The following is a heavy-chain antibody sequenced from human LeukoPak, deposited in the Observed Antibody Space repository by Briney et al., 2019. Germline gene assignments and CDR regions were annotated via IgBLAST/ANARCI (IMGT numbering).Heavy chain of an antibody. CDR1: GFTFSSYG. CDR2: IKQDGSEK. J-gene: IGHJ4*02. CDR3: ARMLSSGWYREFDY. V-gene: IGHV3-7*01. Sequence: GGSLRLSCAASGFTFSSYGMHWVRQAPGKGLEWVANIKQDGSEKYYVDSVKGRFTISRDNAKNSLYLQMDSLRAEDTAVYYCARMLSSGWYREFDYWGQGTLVTVSS. D-gene: IGHD6-19*01.